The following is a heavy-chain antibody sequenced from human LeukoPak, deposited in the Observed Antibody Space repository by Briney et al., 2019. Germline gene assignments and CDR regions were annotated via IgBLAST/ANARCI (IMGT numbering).Heavy chain of an antibody. D-gene: IGHD3-10*01. CDR2: IYSGGST. V-gene: IGHV3-66*02. CDR3: ARDSLYGSGSYYDY. J-gene: IGHJ4*02. CDR1: GFTVSSNY. Sequence: GGSLRLSCAASGFTVSSNYMSWVRQAPGKGLEWVSVIYSGGSTYYADSVKGRFTISRDNFKNTLYLQMNSLRAEDTAVYYCARDSLYGSGSYYDYWGQGTLVTVSS.